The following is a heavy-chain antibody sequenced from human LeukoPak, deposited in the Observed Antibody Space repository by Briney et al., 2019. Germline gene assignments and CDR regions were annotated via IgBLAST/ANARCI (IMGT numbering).Heavy chain of an antibody. Sequence: SVKVSCKASGGTFSSYAISWVRQAPGQGLEWMGGIIPIFGTANYAQKFQGRVTITADESTSTDYMELGSLRSEDTAVYYCARGAGDSSGWTHAFDIWGQGTMVTVSS. CDR2: IIPIFGTA. D-gene: IGHD6-19*01. CDR3: ARGAGDSSGWTHAFDI. V-gene: IGHV1-69*01. J-gene: IGHJ3*02. CDR1: GGTFSSYA.